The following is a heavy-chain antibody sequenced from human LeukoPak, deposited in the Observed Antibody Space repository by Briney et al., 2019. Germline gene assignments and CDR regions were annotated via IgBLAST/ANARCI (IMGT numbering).Heavy chain of an antibody. CDR1: GGTFSSYA. Sequence: GSSVKVSCKASGGTFSSYAISWVRQAPGQGLEWMGGIIPIFGTANYAQKFQGRVTITADESTSTAYMELSSLRSEDTAVYYCALRGPYDFWSGYYREYGMDVWGQGTTVTVSS. V-gene: IGHV1-69*01. CDR3: ALRGPYDFWSGYYREYGMDV. D-gene: IGHD3-3*01. CDR2: IIPIFGTA. J-gene: IGHJ6*02.